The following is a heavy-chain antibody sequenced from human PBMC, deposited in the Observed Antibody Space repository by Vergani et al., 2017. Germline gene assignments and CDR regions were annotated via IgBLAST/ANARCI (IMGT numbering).Heavy chain of an antibody. CDR2: ISPYNGNT. D-gene: IGHD2-2*01. V-gene: IGHV1-18*01. CDR1: GYTFTSYG. Sequence: QVQLVQSGAEVKKPGASVKVSCKTSGYTFTSYGISWVRRAPGQGLEWMGWISPYNGNTNYAQKLQGRVTMTTDTSTSTAYMELMSLRSDDTAVYYCARDRSDCSSTSCYTPAISWGQGTLVTVSS. J-gene: IGHJ5*02. CDR3: ARDRSDCSSTSCYTPAIS.